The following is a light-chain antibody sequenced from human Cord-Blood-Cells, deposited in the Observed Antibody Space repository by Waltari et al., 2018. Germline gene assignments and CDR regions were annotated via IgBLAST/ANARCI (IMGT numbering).Light chain of an antibody. V-gene: IGKV4-1*01. J-gene: IGKJ1*01. Sequence: DIVMTQSPDSLAVSLGERATINCKSSQSVLYSSNNKNYLAWYQQKPGQPPKLLIYWAYTRESGVPDRFSGSRSGTDFTLTISSLQAEDVAVYYCQQYYSTWTFGQGTKVEIK. CDR1: QSVLYSSNNKNY. CDR2: WAY. CDR3: QQYYSTWT.